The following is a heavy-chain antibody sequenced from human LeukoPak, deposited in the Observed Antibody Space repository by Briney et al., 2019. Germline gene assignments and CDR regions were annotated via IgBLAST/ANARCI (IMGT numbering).Heavy chain of an antibody. CDR1: GFTFSSYA. CDR3: AKASSGWSQYDY. V-gene: IGHV3-23*01. Sequence: GGSLRLSCAASGFTFSSYAMSWVRPAPGKGPEWVSAISGSGTTTYYADSVKGRFTISRDNSKNTLYLQMNSLRAEDTAVYYCAKASSGWSQYDYWGQGTLVPVSS. CDR2: ISGSGTTT. D-gene: IGHD6-19*01. J-gene: IGHJ4*02.